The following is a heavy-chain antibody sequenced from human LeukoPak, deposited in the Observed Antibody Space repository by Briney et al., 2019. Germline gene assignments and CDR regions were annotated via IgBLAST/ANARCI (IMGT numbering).Heavy chain of an antibody. Sequence: GGSLRLSCAASGFTFSNYYMSWIRHAPGKGLEWVSYINTIGTTIYYADSLKGRFTISRDNSKNTLYLQMNSLRAEDTAVYYCAKSDSYYFDYWGQGTLVTVSS. CDR2: INTIGTTI. CDR3: AKSDSYYFDY. V-gene: IGHV3-11*01. CDR1: GFTFSNYY. J-gene: IGHJ4*02.